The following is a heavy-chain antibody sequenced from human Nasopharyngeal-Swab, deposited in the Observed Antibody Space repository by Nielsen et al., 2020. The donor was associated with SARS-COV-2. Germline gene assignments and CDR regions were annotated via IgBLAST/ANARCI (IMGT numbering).Heavy chain of an antibody. CDR3: AKARIAAAGTWAYYFDY. CDR1: GFRFDDYA. V-gene: IGHV3-9*01. CDR2: ITSNGANI. Sequence: SLKISCAASGFRFDDYAMHWVRQGPGRGLEWVSGITSNGANINYADSVKGRFTISRDNAKNSLYLEMKSLRIEVTAFYYCAKARIAAAGTWAYYFDYWGQGALVTVSS. J-gene: IGHJ4*02. D-gene: IGHD6-13*01.